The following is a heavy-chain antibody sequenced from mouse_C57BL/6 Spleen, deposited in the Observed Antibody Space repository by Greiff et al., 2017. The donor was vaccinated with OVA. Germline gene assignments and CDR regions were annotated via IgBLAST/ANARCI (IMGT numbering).Heavy chain of an antibody. D-gene: IGHD1-1*01. J-gene: IGHJ1*03. CDR1: GYTFTDYY. Sequence: QVQLQQSGAELVKPGASVKISCKASGYTFTDYYINWVKQRPGQGLEWIGKIGPGSGSTYYNAKFKGKATLTADKSSSTAYMQLSSMTSEDSAVYFCASPGYYGSSYEYFDVWGTGTTVTVSS. CDR3: ASPGYYGSSYEYFDV. CDR2: IGPGSGST. V-gene: IGHV1-77*01.